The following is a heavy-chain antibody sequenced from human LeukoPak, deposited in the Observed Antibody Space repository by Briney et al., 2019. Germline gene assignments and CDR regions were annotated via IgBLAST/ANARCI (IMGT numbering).Heavy chain of an antibody. V-gene: IGHV3-48*01. D-gene: IGHD2-15*01. Sequence: GGSLRLSCAASGFTFSSYSMNWVRQAPGKGLEWVSYISSSSSTTYYADSVKGRFTISRDNSKNTLYLQMNSLRAEDTAVYYCARTRIDAFDIWGQGTMVTVSS. CDR3: ARTRIDAFDI. J-gene: IGHJ3*02. CDR2: ISSSSSTT. CDR1: GFTFSSYS.